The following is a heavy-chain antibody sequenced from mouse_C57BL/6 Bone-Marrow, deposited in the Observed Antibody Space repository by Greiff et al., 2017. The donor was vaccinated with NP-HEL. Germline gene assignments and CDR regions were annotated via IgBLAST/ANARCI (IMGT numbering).Heavy chain of an antibody. J-gene: IGHJ1*03. CDR3: AREDDQDPYWYFDV. Sequence: EPGPGLVKPSQSLSLTCSVTGYSITSGYYWNWIRQFPGNKLEWMGYISYDGSNNCNPSLKNRISITRDTSKNQFFLKLNSVTTEDTATYYCAREDDQDPYWYFDVWGTGTTVTVSS. CDR2: ISYDGSN. CDR1: GYSITSGYY. V-gene: IGHV3-6*01. D-gene: IGHD2-3*01.